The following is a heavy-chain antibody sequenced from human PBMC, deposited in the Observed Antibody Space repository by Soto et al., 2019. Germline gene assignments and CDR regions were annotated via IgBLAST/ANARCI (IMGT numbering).Heavy chain of an antibody. J-gene: IGHJ5*02. Sequence: QLQLQESGPGLVRPSETLSLTCTVSGGSISSSSYYWGWLRQPPGKGLEWIGSTYYSGSTYYNPSLKSRVTISVATSKNQFSLKLSSVTAADTAVYYCASPKIAFYNWFDPWGQGTLVTVSS. D-gene: IGHD3-3*02. CDR1: GGSISSSSYY. V-gene: IGHV4-39*01. CDR3: ASPKIAFYNWFDP. CDR2: TYYSGST.